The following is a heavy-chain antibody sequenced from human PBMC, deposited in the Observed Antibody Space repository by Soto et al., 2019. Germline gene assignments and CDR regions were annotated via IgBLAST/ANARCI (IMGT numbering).Heavy chain of an antibody. D-gene: IGHD3-10*01. Sequence: EVVLLESGGGLVQPGGSLRLSCEVSGFAFSFYSMSWVRQAPGKGLEWVASISGNGGTTYYAASGKGRFTFSRDNSKNTLYLQMNNLRGEGTAVYYCAKARGGFTNGWEFFDSWGQGTLVTVSS. V-gene: IGHV3-23*01. CDR1: GFAFSFYS. CDR3: AKARGGFTNGWEFFDS. CDR2: ISGNGGTT. J-gene: IGHJ4*02.